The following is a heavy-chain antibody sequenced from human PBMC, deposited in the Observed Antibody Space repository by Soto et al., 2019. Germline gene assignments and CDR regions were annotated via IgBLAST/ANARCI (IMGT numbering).Heavy chain of an antibody. CDR2: IYYSGNT. J-gene: IGHJ3*02. CDR3: ARPRGTSNWGAFDI. CDR1: GGSISNYY. Sequence: QVQLQESGPGLVKPSETLSLTCTVSGGSISNYYWSWIRQPPGKGLKWIGYIYYSGNTNYIPSLKSRVTISVGTSKNQFSLKLGSVTAADTAVYYCARPRGTSNWGAFDIWGQGTMVSVSS. D-gene: IGHD2-2*01. V-gene: IGHV4-59*08.